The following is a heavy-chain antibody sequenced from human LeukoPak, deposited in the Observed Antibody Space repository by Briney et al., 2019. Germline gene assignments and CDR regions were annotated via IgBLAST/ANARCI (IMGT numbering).Heavy chain of an antibody. CDR3: ARGILNTSGWYHLDY. CDR1: GGSISSYY. Sequence: SETLSLSCTVPGGSISSYYWSWIRQPAGKGLECIGRIYASGSTSYNPSLKSRLTMSVDTSKNQFSLKLSSVTAADTAVYYCARGILNTSGWYHLDYWGQGTLVTVSS. V-gene: IGHV4-4*07. D-gene: IGHD6-19*01. CDR2: IYASGST. J-gene: IGHJ4*02.